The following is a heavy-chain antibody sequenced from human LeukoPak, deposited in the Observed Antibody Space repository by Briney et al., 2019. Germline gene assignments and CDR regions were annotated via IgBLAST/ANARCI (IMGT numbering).Heavy chain of an antibody. J-gene: IGHJ4*02. D-gene: IGHD1-1*01. V-gene: IGHV4-59*01. CDR1: GDSMTRYY. CDR2: IYTGTT. CDR3: RNGGSWPDY. Sequence: SETLSLTCTVSGDSMTRYYWNWIRQSPGKGLEWIGYIYTGTTNYNPSLKSRVTISVDTSKNQVSLKMVSVTAADTAVYYCRNGGSWPDYWGQGTLVTVSS.